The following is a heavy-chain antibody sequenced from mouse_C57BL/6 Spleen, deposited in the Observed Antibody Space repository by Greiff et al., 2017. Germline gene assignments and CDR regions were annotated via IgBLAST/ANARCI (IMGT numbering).Heavy chain of an antibody. V-gene: IGHV3-6*01. CDR1: GYSITSGYY. D-gene: IGHD3-2*02. Sequence: EVQLKESGPGLVKPSQSLSLTCSVTGYSITSGYYWNWIRQFPGNKLEWMGYISYDGSNNYNPSLKNRISITRDTSKNQFFLKLNSVTTEDTATYYCARDQGGSWFAYWGQGTLVTVSA. CDR2: ISYDGSN. CDR3: ARDQGGSWFAY. J-gene: IGHJ3*01.